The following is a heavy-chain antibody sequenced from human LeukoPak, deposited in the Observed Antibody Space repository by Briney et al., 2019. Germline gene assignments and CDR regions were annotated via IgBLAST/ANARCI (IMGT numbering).Heavy chain of an antibody. CDR1: GYTFTSYD. CDR3: ARRGLVAGIYDLVYGFDL. D-gene: IGHD3/OR15-3a*01. Sequence: GASVKVSCKASGYTFTSYDINWVRQAPGQGPEWMGWVNPDTGNTGFAQKFQGRVTITQNSSVTTVYMELSSLTSEDTAVYYCARRGLVAGIYDLVYGFDLWGQGTMVTVSS. J-gene: IGHJ3*01. V-gene: IGHV1-8*03. CDR2: VNPDTGNT.